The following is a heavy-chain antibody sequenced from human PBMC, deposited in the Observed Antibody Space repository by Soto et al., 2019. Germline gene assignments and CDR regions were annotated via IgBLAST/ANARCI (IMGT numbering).Heavy chain of an antibody. D-gene: IGHD4-17*01. Sequence: GESLKISCQVSGYTFTIYWIGWVRQMPGKGLEWMGIIYPSDSDTRYSPSFQGQVTISADQSINTAYLQWDSLKASDTAIYYCARPANTVADHFDLWGQGTPITVSS. CDR2: IYPSDSDT. J-gene: IGHJ4*02. CDR3: ARPANTVADHFDL. V-gene: IGHV5-51*01. CDR1: GYTFTIYW.